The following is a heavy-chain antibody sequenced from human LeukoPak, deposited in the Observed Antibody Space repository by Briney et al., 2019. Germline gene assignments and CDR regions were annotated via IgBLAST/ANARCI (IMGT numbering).Heavy chain of an antibody. CDR2: INSDGSWT. CDR1: GNYW. V-gene: IGHV3-74*01. D-gene: IGHD6-19*01. CDR3: ARDYSSVPEY. Sequence: GGSLRLSCAASGNYWMHWVRQAPGKGLVWVSHINSDGSWTSYADSVKGRFTISKDNAKNTVYLQMSSLRAEDTAVYYCARDYSSVPEYWGQGTLVTVSS. J-gene: IGHJ4*02.